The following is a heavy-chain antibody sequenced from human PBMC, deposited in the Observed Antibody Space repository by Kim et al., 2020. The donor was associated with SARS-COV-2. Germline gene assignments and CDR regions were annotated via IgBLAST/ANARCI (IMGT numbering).Heavy chain of an antibody. D-gene: IGHD3-3*01. CDR1: GFTFNNYA. Sequence: GGSLRLSCAASGFTFNNYAMSWVRQAPGKGLEWVSAISGNAQMRYFADSVKGRFTISRDNSKNTLSLRMNSLRAEDTAVYYCAKTLLPMTLFGVDPDYWGRGTLVAVSS. CDR2: ISGNAQMR. CDR3: AKTLLPMTLFGVDPDY. J-gene: IGHJ4*01. V-gene: IGHV3-23*01.